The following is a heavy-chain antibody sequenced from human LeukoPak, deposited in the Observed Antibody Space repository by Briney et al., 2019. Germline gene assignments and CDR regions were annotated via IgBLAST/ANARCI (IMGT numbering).Heavy chain of an antibody. CDR2: IKQDGSEK. D-gene: IGHD3-22*01. Sequence: GGSLRLSCAASGFTFSSYWMSWVRQAPGKGLEWVANIKQDGSEKYYVDSVKGRFTISRDNAKNSLYLQMNSLRAEDTAVYYCATQGEHSYDSNRSGYFQHWGQGTLVTVSS. J-gene: IGHJ1*01. CDR1: GFTFSSYW. V-gene: IGHV3-7*01. CDR3: ATQGEHSYDSNRSGYFQH.